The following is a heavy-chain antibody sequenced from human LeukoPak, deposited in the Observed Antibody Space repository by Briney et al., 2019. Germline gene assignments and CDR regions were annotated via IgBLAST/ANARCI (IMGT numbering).Heavy chain of an antibody. D-gene: IGHD2/OR15-2a*01. CDR2: IYKSGST. J-gene: IGHJ6*03. V-gene: IGHV4-4*07. CDR1: GESINPYY. CDR3: ARSFLDYMDV. Sequence: SETLSLTCTVSGESINPYYWNWIRQPAGKGLEWIGHIYKSGSTSYNPSLKGRVTMSLDTSKNQFSLKLRSVTAADTAVYFCARSFLDYMDVWGKGTTVTVSS.